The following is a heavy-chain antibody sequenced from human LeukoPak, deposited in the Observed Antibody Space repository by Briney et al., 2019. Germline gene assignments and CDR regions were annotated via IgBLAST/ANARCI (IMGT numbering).Heavy chain of an antibody. V-gene: IGHV4-38-2*01. J-gene: IGHJ4*02. D-gene: IGHD2/OR15-2a*01. CDR2: MYHSGAT. Sequence: GSLRLSCAASGFTFSNHGMNWVRQAPGKGLEWIGSMYHSGATYYNPSLKGRVTISVDTSKNQFSLKLSSVTAADTAVYYCAKIVTAGYYYFDSWGQGTLVTVSS. CDR1: GFTFSNHGM. CDR3: AKIVTAGYYYFDS.